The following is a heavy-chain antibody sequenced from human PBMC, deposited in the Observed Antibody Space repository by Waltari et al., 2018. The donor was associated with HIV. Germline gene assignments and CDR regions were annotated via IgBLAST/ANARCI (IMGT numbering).Heavy chain of an antibody. D-gene: IGHD3-10*01. CDR2: INPNSGGT. CDR3: ARGEGNYYYYYGMDV. Sequence: QVQLVQSGAEVKKPGASVKVSCKASGYTFTGYYMHWVRQAPGQGLEWMGPINPNSGGTNYAQKFQGRVTMTRDTSISTAYMELSRLRSDDTAVYYCARGEGNYYYYYGMDVWGQGTTVTVSS. J-gene: IGHJ6*02. CDR1: GYTFTGYY. V-gene: IGHV1-2*06.